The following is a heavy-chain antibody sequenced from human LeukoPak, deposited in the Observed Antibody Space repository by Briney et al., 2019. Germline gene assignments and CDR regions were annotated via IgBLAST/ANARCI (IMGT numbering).Heavy chain of an antibody. Sequence: GGSLRLSCAASGFTISTYGMSRVRQAQGKGLEWVSSISGGTTYYADSVKGRFTISRDNSKNTVSLQMNSLRAEDTAVYYCAKSVYHSGNYWGQGTLVTVSS. J-gene: IGHJ4*02. D-gene: IGHD3-10*01. CDR1: GFTISTYG. CDR3: AKSVYHSGNY. V-gene: IGHV3-23*01. CDR2: ISGGTT.